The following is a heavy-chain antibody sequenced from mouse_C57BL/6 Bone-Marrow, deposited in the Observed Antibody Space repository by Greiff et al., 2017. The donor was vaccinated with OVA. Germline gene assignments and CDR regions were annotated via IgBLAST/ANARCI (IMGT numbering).Heavy chain of an antibody. J-gene: IGHJ1*03. CDR1: GFTFSSYA. Sequence: EVKLMESGEGLVKPGGSLKLSCAASGFTFSSYAMSWVRQTPEKRLEWVAYISSGGDYIYYADTVKGRFTISRDNARNTLYLQMSSLKSEDTAMYYCTRDQRYEELLRYFDVWGTGTTVTVSS. CDR3: TRDQRYEELLRYFDV. CDR2: ISSGGDYI. V-gene: IGHV5-9-1*02. D-gene: IGHD1-3*01.